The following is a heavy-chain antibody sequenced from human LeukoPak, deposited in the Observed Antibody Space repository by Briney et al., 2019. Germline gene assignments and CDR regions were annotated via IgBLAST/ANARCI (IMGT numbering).Heavy chain of an antibody. CDR3: ARDLGIDYHLLTGYPDY. CDR2: MNPNSGNT. D-gene: IGHD3-9*01. Sequence: GASVKVSCKASGYTFTSYDINWVRQATGQGLEWMGWMNPNSGNTGYAQKFQGRVTMTRNTSISTAYMELSSLRAEDTAVYYCARDLGIDYHLLTGYPDYWGQGTLVTVSS. V-gene: IGHV1-8*01. J-gene: IGHJ4*02. CDR1: GYTFTSYD.